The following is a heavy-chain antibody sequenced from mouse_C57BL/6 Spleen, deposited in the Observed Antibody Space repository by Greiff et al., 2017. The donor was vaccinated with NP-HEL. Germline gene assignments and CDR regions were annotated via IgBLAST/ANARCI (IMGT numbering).Heavy chain of an antibody. V-gene: IGHV1-15*01. D-gene: IGHD1-1*01. Sequence: QVQLQQSGAELVRPGASVTLSCKASGYTFTDYEMHWVKQTPVHGLEWIGAIDPETGGTAYNQKFKGKAILTADKSSSTAYMELRSLTSEDSAVYYCTRLDTTVVATVPFDYWGQGTTLTVSS. J-gene: IGHJ2*01. CDR1: GYTFTDYE. CDR3: TRLDTTVVATVPFDY. CDR2: IDPETGGT.